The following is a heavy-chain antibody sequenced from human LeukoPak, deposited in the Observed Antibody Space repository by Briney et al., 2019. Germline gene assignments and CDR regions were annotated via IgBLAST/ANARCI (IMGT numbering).Heavy chain of an antibody. CDR1: GYTFTSCG. CDR3: AREARITMVRGYYYYMDV. CDR2: ISAYNGNT. V-gene: IGHV1-18*01. D-gene: IGHD3-10*01. Sequence: ASVKVSCKASGYTFTSCGISWVRQAPGQGLEWMGWISAYNGNTNYAQKLQGRVTMTTDTSTSTAYMELRSLRSDDTAVYYCAREARITMVRGYYYYMDVWGKGTTVTVSS. J-gene: IGHJ6*03.